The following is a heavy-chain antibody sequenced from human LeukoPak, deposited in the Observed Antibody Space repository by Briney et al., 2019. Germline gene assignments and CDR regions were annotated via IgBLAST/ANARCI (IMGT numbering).Heavy chain of an antibody. CDR1: GFTFSSYA. J-gene: IGHJ4*02. CDR2: ISGSGGST. Sequence: GGSLRLSCAASGFTFSSYAMSWVRQAPGKGLEWVSAISGSGGSTYYADSVKGRFTISRDNSKNTLYLQMNSLRAEDTAVYYCAKDDASSNWYGGVGGFDYWGQGTLVTVSS. CDR3: AKDDASSNWYGGVGGFDY. V-gene: IGHV3-23*01. D-gene: IGHD6-13*01.